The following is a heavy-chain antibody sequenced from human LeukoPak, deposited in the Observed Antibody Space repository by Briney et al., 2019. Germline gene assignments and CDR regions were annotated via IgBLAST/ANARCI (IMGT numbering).Heavy chain of an antibody. CDR2: IYYSGST. Sequence: PSETLSLTCTVSGGSISSGGYYWSWIRQHPGTALEWIGYIYYSGSTYYNPSLKSRVTISVDTSKNQFSLKLSSVTAADTAVYYCARARYDSSGYYDYWGQGTLVTVSS. CDR3: ARARYDSSGYYDY. CDR1: GGSISSGGYY. D-gene: IGHD3-22*01. V-gene: IGHV4-31*03. J-gene: IGHJ4*02.